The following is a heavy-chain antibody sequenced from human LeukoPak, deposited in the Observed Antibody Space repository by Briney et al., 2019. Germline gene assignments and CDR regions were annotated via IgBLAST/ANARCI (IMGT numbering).Heavy chain of an antibody. J-gene: IGHJ4*02. V-gene: IGHV1-24*01. Sequence: ASVKVSCKVSGYTPTELSMHWVRQAPGKGLEWMGGFDPEDGETIYAQKFQGRVTMTEDTSTDTAYMELSSLRSEDTAVYYCAAPIAAAGPFDYWGQGTLVTVSS. CDR3: AAPIAAAGPFDY. CDR1: GYTPTELS. D-gene: IGHD6-13*01. CDR2: FDPEDGET.